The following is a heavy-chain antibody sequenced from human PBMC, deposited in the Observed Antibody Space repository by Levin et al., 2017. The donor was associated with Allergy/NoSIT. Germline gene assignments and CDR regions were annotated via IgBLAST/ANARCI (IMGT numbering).Heavy chain of an antibody. CDR3: ARDPLTDYYGSGSYFYFNSRYYYYGMDV. CDR2: ISSSSSTI. V-gene: IGHV3-48*02. D-gene: IGHD3-10*01. Sequence: GESLKISCAASGFTFSSYSMNWVRQAPGKGLEWVSYISSSSSTIYYADSVKGRFTISRDNAKNSLYLQMNSLRDEDTAVYYCARDPLTDYYGSGSYFYFNSRYYYYGMDVWGQGTTVTVSS. CDR1: GFTFSSYS. J-gene: IGHJ6*02.